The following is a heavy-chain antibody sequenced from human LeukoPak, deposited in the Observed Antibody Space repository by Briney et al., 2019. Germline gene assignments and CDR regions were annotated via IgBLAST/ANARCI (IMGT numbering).Heavy chain of an antibody. D-gene: IGHD2-2*02. J-gene: IGHJ4*02. Sequence: SVKVSCKASGGTFSSYAISWVRQAPGQGLEWMGGIIPIFGTANYAQKFQGRVTITADESTSTAYMELSSLRSEDTAVYYCARSAYCSSTSCYKSLDYWGQGTLVTVSS. CDR3: ARSAYCSSTSCYKSLDY. V-gene: IGHV1-69*13. CDR2: IIPIFGTA. CDR1: GGTFSSYA.